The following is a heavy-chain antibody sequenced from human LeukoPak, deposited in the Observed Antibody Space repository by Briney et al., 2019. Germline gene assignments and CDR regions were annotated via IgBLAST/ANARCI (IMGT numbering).Heavy chain of an antibody. V-gene: IGHV4-59*08. J-gene: IGHJ5*02. D-gene: IGHD1-26*01. CDR3: ARHLGSYPGRVALYNWFDP. Sequence: SETLSLTCTVSGGSISSYYWSWIRQPPGKGLEWIGYIYYSGSTNYNPSLKSRVTISVDTSKNQFSLKLSSVTAADTAVYYCARHLGSYPGRVALYNWFDPWGQGTLVTVSS. CDR2: IYYSGST. CDR1: GGSISSYY.